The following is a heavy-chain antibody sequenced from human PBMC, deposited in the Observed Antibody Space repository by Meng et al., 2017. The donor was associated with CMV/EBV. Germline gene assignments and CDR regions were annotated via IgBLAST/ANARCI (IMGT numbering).Heavy chain of an antibody. D-gene: IGHD2-2*01. CDR1: GYTFTGYY. J-gene: IGHJ4*02. CDR2: INPNSGGT. CDR3: ARDRGRCSSTSKPCRSLGYFDY. V-gene: IGHV1-2*02. Sequence: ASVKVSCKASGYTFTGYYMHWVRQAPGQGLEWMGWINPNSGGTNYAQKFQGRVTMTRDTSISTAYMELSRLRSDDTAVYYWARDRGRCSSTSKPCRSLGYFDYWGQGTLVTVSS.